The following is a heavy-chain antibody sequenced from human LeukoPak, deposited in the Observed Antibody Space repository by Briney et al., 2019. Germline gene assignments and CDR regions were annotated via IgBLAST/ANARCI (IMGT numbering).Heavy chain of an antibody. J-gene: IGHJ6*02. D-gene: IGHD6-19*01. Sequence: SETLSLTCPVSGGSISSTNWWSWVRQPPGKGLEWIGYIYYSGSTNYNPSLKSRVTISVDTSKNQFSLKLSSVTAADTAVYYCARDHAGYSSGWYYYYGMDVWGQGTTVTVSS. CDR1: GGSISSTNW. V-gene: IGHV4-4*02. CDR3: ARDHAGYSSGWYYYYGMDV. CDR2: IYYSGST.